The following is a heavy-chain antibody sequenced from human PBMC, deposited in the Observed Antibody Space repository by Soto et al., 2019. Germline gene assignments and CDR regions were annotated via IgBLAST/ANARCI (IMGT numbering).Heavy chain of an antibody. CDR3: ARGLRSVLDY. CDR2: ISSDEKIK. V-gene: IGHV3-33*01. CDR1: GFIFSNFG. Sequence: QVQLVESGGGVVQPGGSLRLSCVASGFIFSNFGMHWVRQAPGKGLGWVAVISSDEKIKQYADSVRGRFAISRDNSKNTLYLQMTSLRADDTAIYYCARGLRSVLDYWGQGTLVTVSS. D-gene: IGHD6-6*01. J-gene: IGHJ4*02.